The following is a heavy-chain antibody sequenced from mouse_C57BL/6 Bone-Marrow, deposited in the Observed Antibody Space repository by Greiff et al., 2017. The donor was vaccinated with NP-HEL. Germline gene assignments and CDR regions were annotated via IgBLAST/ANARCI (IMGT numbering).Heavy chain of an antibody. D-gene: IGHD2-1*01. Sequence: EVMLVESGGGLVKPGGSLKLSCAASGFTFSSYTMSWVRQTPEKRLEWVATISGGGGNTYYPDSVKGRFTISRDNAKNTLYLQMSSLRSEDTALYYCARQRGKRGAMDDWGQGTSVTVSS. CDR2: ISGGGGNT. CDR1: GFTFSSYT. CDR3: ARQRGKRGAMDD. J-gene: IGHJ4*01. V-gene: IGHV5-9*01.